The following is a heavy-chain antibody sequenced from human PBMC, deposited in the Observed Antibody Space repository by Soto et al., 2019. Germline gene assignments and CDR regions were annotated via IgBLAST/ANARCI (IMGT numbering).Heavy chain of an antibody. CDR2: ISSSGSTI. D-gene: IGHD3-10*01. V-gene: IGHV3-11*01. Sequence: PGGSLRLSCAASGFTFSDYYMSWIRQAPGKGLEWVSYISSSGSTIYYADSVKGRFTISRDNAKNSLYLQMNSLRAEDTAVYYCARDGAHMVRGVNYYYGMDVWGQGTTVTVSS. CDR3: ARDGAHMVRGVNYYYGMDV. J-gene: IGHJ6*02. CDR1: GFTFSDYY.